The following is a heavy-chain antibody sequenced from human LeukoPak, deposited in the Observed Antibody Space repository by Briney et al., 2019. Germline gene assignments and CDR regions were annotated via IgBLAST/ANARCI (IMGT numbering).Heavy chain of an antibody. CDR2: ISAYNGDT. CDR3: ARGKKYYYDSSGYLFDY. D-gene: IGHD3-22*01. Sequence: ASVKVSCKASGYTFSSYVITWVRQAPGQGLEWMGWISAYNGDTKHAQKFQGRVTMTTDKSTSTAYMELRSLRSDDTAVYYCARGKKYYYDSSGYLFDYWGQGTLVTVSS. V-gene: IGHV1-18*01. J-gene: IGHJ4*02. CDR1: GYTFSSYV.